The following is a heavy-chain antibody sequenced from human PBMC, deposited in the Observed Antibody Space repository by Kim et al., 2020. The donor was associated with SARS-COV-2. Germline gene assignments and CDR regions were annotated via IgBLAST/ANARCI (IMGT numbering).Heavy chain of an antibody. V-gene: IGHV4-34*01. Sequence: SRKSRVTISVDTSKNQFSLNLSSVTAADTAVYYCARRTRGYSYGSGAFDIWGQGTMVTVSS. D-gene: IGHD5-18*01. CDR3: ARRTRGYSYGSGAFDI. J-gene: IGHJ3*02.